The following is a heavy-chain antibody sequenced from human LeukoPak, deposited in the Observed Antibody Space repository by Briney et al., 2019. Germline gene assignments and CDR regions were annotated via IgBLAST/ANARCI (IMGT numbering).Heavy chain of an antibody. J-gene: IGHJ4*02. V-gene: IGHV3-21*03. CDR2: ISSSSSYI. Sequence: KAGGSLRLSCAASGFTFSSYSMNWVRQAPGKGLEWVSSISSSSSYIYYADSVKGRFTISRDNAKNSLYLQMNSLRAEDTAVYYCTRWHRNITGTIGVDYWGQGTLVTVSS. CDR1: GFTFSSYS. D-gene: IGHD1-20*01. CDR3: TRWHRNITGTIGVDY.